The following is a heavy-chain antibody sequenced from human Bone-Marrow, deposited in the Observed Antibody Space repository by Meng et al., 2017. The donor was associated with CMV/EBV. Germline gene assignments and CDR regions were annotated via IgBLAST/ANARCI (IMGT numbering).Heavy chain of an antibody. Sequence: FRTYAMHWGRQAPGKRLEWVAIISGDGSTKYYADSVKGRFTISRDNSKNTLYLEMNSLTAEDTAVYYCAKDLTGGYCVGGGCRRLDPWGQGTLVTVSS. D-gene: IGHD2-15*01. CDR2: ISGDGSTK. CDR1: FRTYA. J-gene: IGHJ5*02. CDR3: AKDLTGGYCVGGGCRRLDP. V-gene: IGHV3-30-3*02.